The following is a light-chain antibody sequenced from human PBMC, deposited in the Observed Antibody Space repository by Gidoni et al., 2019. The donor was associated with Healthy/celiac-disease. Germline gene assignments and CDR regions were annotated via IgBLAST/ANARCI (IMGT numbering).Light chain of an antibody. V-gene: IGKV1-33*01. J-gene: IGKJ4*02. Sequence: DIQMTQFPSSLSASVGDRVTITCQASQDIRNYLNWYQQKPGKAPKLLIFDASNVETRVPSRFSRSRSGTDFTFTISSMQPADIATYYCQQYGNLPSLTFXGXTKVEIK. CDR2: DAS. CDR3: QQYGNLPSLT. CDR1: QDIRNY.